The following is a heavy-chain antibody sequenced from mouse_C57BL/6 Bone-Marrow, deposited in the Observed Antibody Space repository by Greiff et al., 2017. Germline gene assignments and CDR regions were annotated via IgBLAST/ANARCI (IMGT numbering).Heavy chain of an antibody. J-gene: IGHJ4*01. CDR1: GFNIKADY. CDR2: IDPENGDT. V-gene: IGHV14-4*01. CDR3: TTYDGYYAMDY. Sequence: VQLKESGAELVRPGASVKLSCTASGFNIKADYMHWVKQRPEQGLEWIGWIDPENGDTEYAPKFQGKATITADTSSNTAYLQLSSLTSEDTAVYYCTTYDGYYAMDYWGQGTSVTVSS. D-gene: IGHD2-3*01.